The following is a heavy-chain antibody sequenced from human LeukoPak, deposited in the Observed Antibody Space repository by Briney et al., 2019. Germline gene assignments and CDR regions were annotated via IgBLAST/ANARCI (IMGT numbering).Heavy chain of an antibody. J-gene: IGHJ4*02. CDR3: AKGGSSWSEIDY. CDR1: GFTVSSNY. Sequence: GGSLRLSCAASGFTVSSNYMSWVRQAPGKGLEWVSGISGSGGYTYYADSVKGRVTISRDNSKNTLYLQMNSLRAEDTAVYYCAKGGSSWSEIDYWGQGTLVTVSS. V-gene: IGHV3-23*01. CDR2: ISGSGGYT. D-gene: IGHD6-13*01.